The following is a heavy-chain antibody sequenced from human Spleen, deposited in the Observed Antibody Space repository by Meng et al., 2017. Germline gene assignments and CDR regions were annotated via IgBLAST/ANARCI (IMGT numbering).Heavy chain of an antibody. D-gene: IGHD1-14*01. CDR2: IYYSGST. J-gene: IGHJ4*02. Sequence: QVQLQESGPGLVKPSETLSLPCTVSGGSISSSSYYWGWLRQPPGKGLEWIGSIYYSGSTYYNPSLKSRVTISVDTSKNHFSLKLSSVTAADTAVYYCARRRDNGWYFDYWGQGTLVTVSS. V-gene: IGHV4-39*02. CDR1: GGSISSSSYY. CDR3: ARRRDNGWYFDY.